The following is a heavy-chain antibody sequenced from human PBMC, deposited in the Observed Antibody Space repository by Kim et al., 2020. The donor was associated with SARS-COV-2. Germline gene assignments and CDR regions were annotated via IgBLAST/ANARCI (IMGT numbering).Heavy chain of an antibody. Sequence: GGSLRLSCAASGFTFSSYSMNWVRQAPGKGLEWVSSISSSSSYIYYADSVKGRFTISRDNAKNSLYLQMNSLRAEDTAVYYCARDLVRGVRGCDYWGQGTLVTVSS. J-gene: IGHJ4*02. V-gene: IGHV3-21*01. D-gene: IGHD3-10*01. CDR1: GFTFSSYS. CDR3: ARDLVRGVRGCDY. CDR2: ISSSSSYI.